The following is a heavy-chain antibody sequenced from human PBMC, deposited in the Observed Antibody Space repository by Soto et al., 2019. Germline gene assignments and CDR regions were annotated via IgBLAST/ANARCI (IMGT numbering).Heavy chain of an antibody. D-gene: IGHD3-16*01. CDR1: GFTFSSYG. V-gene: IGHV3-33*01. CDR3: ARALLRGGHYLDF. Sequence: QAQLVESGGGVVQPGRSLRLSCAASGFTFSSYGMHWVRQPPGKGLEWVALISYDGDNEYYTDSVKGRFTISRDNSKKTLYVQMNSLRAEDTAVYHCARALLRGGHYLDFWGQGTLVTVSS. J-gene: IGHJ4*02. CDR2: ISYDGDNE.